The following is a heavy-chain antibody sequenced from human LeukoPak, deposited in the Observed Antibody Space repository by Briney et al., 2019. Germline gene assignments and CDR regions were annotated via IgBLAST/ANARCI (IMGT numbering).Heavy chain of an antibody. D-gene: IGHD3-16*02. Sequence: PGGSLRLSCAASGFTFDDYGMSWVRQAPGKGLEWVSGINWNGGSTGYADSVKGRFTISRDNAKNSLYLQMNSLRAEDTALYYCARDARLGELSLSKPFFDYWGQGTLVTVSS. CDR3: ARDARLGELSLSKPFFDY. J-gene: IGHJ4*02. CDR1: GFTFDDYG. V-gene: IGHV3-20*04. CDR2: INWNGGST.